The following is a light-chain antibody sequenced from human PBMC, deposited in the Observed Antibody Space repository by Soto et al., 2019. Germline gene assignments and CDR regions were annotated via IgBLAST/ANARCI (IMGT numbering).Light chain of an antibody. CDR1: QSVGSSY. Sequence: EIVLTQSPGTLSLSPGESTTLSCRASQSVGSSYLAWYQHKPGQAPRLLIYGATSRATGIPDRFSGSGSGTDFTLTISRLEPEDFAVYVCQQYNYLITFGQGTRLEIK. CDR3: QQYNYLIT. CDR2: GAT. V-gene: IGKV3-20*01. J-gene: IGKJ5*01.